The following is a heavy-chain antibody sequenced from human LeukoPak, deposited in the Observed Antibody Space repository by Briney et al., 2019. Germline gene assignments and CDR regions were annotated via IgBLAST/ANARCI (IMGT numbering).Heavy chain of an antibody. CDR2: IYTSGST. J-gene: IGHJ6*03. V-gene: IGHV4-4*09. CDR1: GGSISSYR. D-gene: IGHD2-15*01. Sequence: SETLSLTCTVSGGSISSYRWSWIRQPPGKGLEWIGYIYTSGSTNYNPSLKSRVTISVDTSKNQFSLRLSSVTAADTAVYYCARRVAYYYYMDVWGKGTTVTVSS. CDR3: ARRVAYYYYMDV.